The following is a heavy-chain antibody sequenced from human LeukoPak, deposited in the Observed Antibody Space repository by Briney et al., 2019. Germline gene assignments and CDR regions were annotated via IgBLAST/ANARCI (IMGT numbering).Heavy chain of an antibody. CDR1: ELTFSSYE. J-gene: IGHJ1*01. CDR2: IYGSGVTI. V-gene: IGHV3-48*03. Sequence: GGSLRLSCAAAELTFSSYERCWVRQAPGKGLEWMSYIYGSGVTIYYADSVKGRFTISRDNANKSLYLRMSSLRVEDTAIYYCIPPAAGLRRTISTEYFQHWGQGALVTVSS. CDR3: IPPAAGLRRTISTEYFQH. D-gene: IGHD6-13*01.